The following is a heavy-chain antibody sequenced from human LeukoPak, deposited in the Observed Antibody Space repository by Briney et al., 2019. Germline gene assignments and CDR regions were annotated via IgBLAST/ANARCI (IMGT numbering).Heavy chain of an antibody. CDR3: ATGLNWNCNWFDP. CDR2: INPNSGGT. Sequence: ASVKVSCKASGYTFTGYYMHWVRQAPGQGLEWMGWINPNSGGTNYAQKFQGRVTMTRDTSISTAYMELSRLRSDDTAVYYCATGLNWNCNWFDPWGQGTLVTVSS. CDR1: GYTFTGYY. J-gene: IGHJ5*02. V-gene: IGHV1-2*02. D-gene: IGHD1-7*01.